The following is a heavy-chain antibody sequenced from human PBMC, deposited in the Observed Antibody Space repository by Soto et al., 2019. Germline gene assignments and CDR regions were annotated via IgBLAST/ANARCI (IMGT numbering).Heavy chain of an antibody. CDR2: IYYSGST. Sequence: QVQLQESGPGLVKPSQTLSLTCTVSGGSISSGGYYWSWIRQHPGKGLEWIGYIYYSGSTYYNLSLKSRVTISVDTSKDQFSLKLSSVTAADTAVYFCARDGGATSSDCWGQGTLVTVSS. V-gene: IGHV4-31*03. J-gene: IGHJ4*02. D-gene: IGHD1-26*01. CDR1: GGSISSGGYY. CDR3: ARDGGATSSDC.